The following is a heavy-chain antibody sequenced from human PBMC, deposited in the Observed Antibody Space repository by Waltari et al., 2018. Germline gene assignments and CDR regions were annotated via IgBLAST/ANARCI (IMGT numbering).Heavy chain of an antibody. V-gene: IGHV3-21*01. CDR1: GFTFSSYS. J-gene: IGHJ4*02. CDR2: ISSSSSYI. D-gene: IGHD6-6*01. Sequence: EVQLVESGGGLVKPGGSLRLSCAASGFTFSSYSMNGVRQAPGKGLEWVSSISSSSSYIYYADSVKGRFTISRDNAKNSLYLQMNSLRAEDTAVYYCARQYSSSSAFDYWGQGTLVTVSS. CDR3: ARQYSSSSAFDY.